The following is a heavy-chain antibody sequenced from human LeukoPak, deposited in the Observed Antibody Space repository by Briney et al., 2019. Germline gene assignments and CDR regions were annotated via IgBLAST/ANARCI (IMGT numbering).Heavy chain of an antibody. V-gene: IGHV1-46*01. CDR2: INPTGGST. Sequence: ASVKVSCKASGYTFPSYFMHWVRQAPGQGLEWMGIINPTGGSTTYAQKFQGRVTMTRDTSTSTVYMELSSLRSDDTAVYYCARTYSSSDEFDYWGQGTLVTVSS. CDR3: ARTYSSSDEFDY. D-gene: IGHD6-13*01. J-gene: IGHJ4*02. CDR1: GYTFPSYF.